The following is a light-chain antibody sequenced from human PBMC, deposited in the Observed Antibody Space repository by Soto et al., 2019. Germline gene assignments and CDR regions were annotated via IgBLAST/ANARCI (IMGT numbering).Light chain of an antibody. J-gene: IGKJ5*01. V-gene: IGKV3-20*01. CDR2: GAS. CDR1: QGVAGS. CDR3: QQYGSSPIT. Sequence: EFVLTQSPATLSLSPGERAILSFRASQGVAGSLAWYQQKPGQAPRLLIYGASSRATGIPDRFSGSGSGTDFTLTISRLEPEDFAVYYCQQYGSSPITVGQGTRLEI.